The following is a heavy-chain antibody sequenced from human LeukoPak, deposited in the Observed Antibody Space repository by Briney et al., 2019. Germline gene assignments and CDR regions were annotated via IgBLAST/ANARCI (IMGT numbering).Heavy chain of an antibody. J-gene: IGHJ4*02. CDR3: ARGATYSSSSALDY. Sequence: GASVKVSCKASGYTFTSYDINWVRQATGQGLEWMGWMNPNSGNTGYAQKFQGRVTMTRNTSISTAYMELSSLRSEDTAVYYCARGATYSSSSALDYWGQGTLVTVSS. CDR2: MNPNSGNT. D-gene: IGHD6-6*01. V-gene: IGHV1-8*01. CDR1: GYTFTSYD.